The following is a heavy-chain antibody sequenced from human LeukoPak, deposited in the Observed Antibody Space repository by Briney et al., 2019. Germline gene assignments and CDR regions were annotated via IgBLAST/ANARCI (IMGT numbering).Heavy chain of an antibody. D-gene: IGHD6-19*01. CDR3: ASVARAIAVAGSYYYYMDV. CDR2: FYTSGNT. J-gene: IGHJ6*03. Sequence: SETLSLTCTVFGGSISSYYWSWIRQSAGKGLQWIGRFYTSGNTKYNPSLKSRVTMSVDTSKNQFSLKVTSVTAADTAVYYCASVARAIAVAGSYYYYMDVWGKGTTVTVSS. V-gene: IGHV4-4*07. CDR1: GGSISSYY.